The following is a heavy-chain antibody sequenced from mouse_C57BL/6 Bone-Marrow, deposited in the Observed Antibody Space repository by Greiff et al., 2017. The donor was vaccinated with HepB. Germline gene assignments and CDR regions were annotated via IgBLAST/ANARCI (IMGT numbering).Heavy chain of an antibody. Sequence: QVHVKQSGAELAKPGASVKLSCKASGYTFTSYWMHWVKQRPGQGLEWIGYINPSSGYTKYNQKFKDKATLTADKSSSTAYMQLSSLTYEDSAVYYCARWPDWYFDVWGTGTTVTVSS. CDR3: ARWPDWYFDV. CDR2: INPSSGYT. V-gene: IGHV1-7*01. J-gene: IGHJ1*03. CDR1: GYTFTSYW.